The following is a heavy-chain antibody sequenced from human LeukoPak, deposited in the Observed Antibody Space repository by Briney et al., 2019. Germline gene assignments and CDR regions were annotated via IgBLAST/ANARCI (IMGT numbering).Heavy chain of an antibody. V-gene: IGHV4-61*02. J-gene: IGHJ6*02. CDR3: ARGDIAAALRDGMDV. Sequence: PSETLSLTCTVSGGSISSGSYYWSWIRQPAGKGLEWIGRIYTSGSTNYNPSLKSRVTISVDTSKNQFSLKLSSVTAADTAVYYCARGDIAAALRDGMDVWGQGTTVTVSS. CDR2: IYTSGST. CDR1: GGSISSGSYY. D-gene: IGHD6-13*01.